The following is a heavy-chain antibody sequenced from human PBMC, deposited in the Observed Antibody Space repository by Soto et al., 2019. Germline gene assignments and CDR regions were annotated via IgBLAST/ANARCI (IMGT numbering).Heavy chain of an antibody. J-gene: IGHJ5*02. CDR1: GGSVSSGSYY. CDR2: IYYSGST. D-gene: IGHD3-10*01. CDR3: ARGRFGELLYPANWFDP. V-gene: IGHV4-61*01. Sequence: SETLSLTCTVSGGSVSSGSYYWSWIRQPPGKGLEWIGYIYYSGSTNYNPPLKSRVTISVDTSKNQFSLKLSSVTAADTAVYYCARGRFGELLYPANWFDPWGQGTLVTVSS.